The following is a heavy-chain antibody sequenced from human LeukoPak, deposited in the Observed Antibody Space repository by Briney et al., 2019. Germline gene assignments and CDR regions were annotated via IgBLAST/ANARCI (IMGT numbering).Heavy chain of an antibody. J-gene: IGHJ4*02. D-gene: IGHD3-22*01. CDR1: EYTFTSYY. CDR2: INPSGGST. CDR3: ARGHSLEYYYDSSGHDY. V-gene: IGHV1-46*01. Sequence: ASVKVSCKASEYTFTSYYMHWVRQAPGQGLEWMGIINPSGGSTSYAQKFQGRVTMTRDTSTSTVYMELSSLRSEDTAVYYCARGHSLEYYYDSSGHDYWGQGTLVAVSS.